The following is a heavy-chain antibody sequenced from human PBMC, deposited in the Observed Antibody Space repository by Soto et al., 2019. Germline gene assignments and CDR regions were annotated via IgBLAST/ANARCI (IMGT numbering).Heavy chain of an antibody. V-gene: IGHV4-39*01. CDR1: GGSISSGGYY. CDR3: ATRRGDSVDY. CDR2: IYYSGST. D-gene: IGHD4-17*01. J-gene: IGHJ4*02. Sequence: NPSETLSLTCTVSGGSISSGGYYWSWIRQHPGKGLEWIGSIYYSGSTYYNPSLKSRVTISVDTSKNQFSLKLSSVTAADTAVYYCATRRGDSVDYWGQGTLVTVSS.